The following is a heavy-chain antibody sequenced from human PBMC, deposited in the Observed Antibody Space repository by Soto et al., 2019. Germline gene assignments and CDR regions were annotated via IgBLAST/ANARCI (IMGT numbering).Heavy chain of an antibody. CDR1: GFTFSSYG. CDR2: ISYAGSNK. CDR3: AKQYSSSYGMDV. V-gene: IGHV3-30*18. D-gene: IGHD6-13*01. Sequence: QVQLVESGGGVVQPGRSLRLSCAASGFTFSSYGMHWVRQAPGKGLEWVAVISYAGSNKYYADSVKGRFTISRDNSKNTLYLQMNSLRAEDTAVYYCAKQYSSSYGMDVWGQGTTVTVSS. J-gene: IGHJ6*02.